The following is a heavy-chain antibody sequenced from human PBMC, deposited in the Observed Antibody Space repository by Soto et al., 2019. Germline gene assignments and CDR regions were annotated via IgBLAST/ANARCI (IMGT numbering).Heavy chain of an antibody. CDR2: ISHGGNT. CDR1: GGSINNGGYS. CDR3: ARTSYDILTGRLDAFDI. Sequence: QLQLQESGSRLVRPSQTLPLTCAVSGGSINNGGYSWSWLRQPPGKGLEWIGYISHGGNTYYNPSLRSRVIMSIDKSQNHFSLVLKSVTAADTATYYCARTSYDILTGRLDAFDIWGQGTMVTVSS. J-gene: IGHJ3*02. D-gene: IGHD3-9*01. V-gene: IGHV4-30-2*01.